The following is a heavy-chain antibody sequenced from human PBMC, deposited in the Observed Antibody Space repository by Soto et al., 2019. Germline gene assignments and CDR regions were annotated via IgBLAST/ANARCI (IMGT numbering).Heavy chain of an antibody. Sequence: GGSLRLSCGDSGFTFSNYGMHWVRQAPGKGLEWVAGISYDGSNKHYADSAEGRFTISRDNSKSTVYLQMNSLRAEDTAVYYCARDAHGMDVWGQGTTVTVSS. CDR3: ARDAHGMDV. V-gene: IGHV3-30*03. CDR1: GFTFSNYG. J-gene: IGHJ6*02. CDR2: ISYDGSNK.